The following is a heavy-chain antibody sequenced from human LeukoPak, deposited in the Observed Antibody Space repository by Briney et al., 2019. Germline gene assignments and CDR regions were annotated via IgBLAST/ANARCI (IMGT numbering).Heavy chain of an antibody. CDR1: GFTFSKYY. V-gene: IGHV3-11*01. D-gene: IGHD3-10*01. Sequence: GGSLRLSCAASGFTFSKYYMSWIRQAPGKWLEWISYIVNSGGTTSYADSVQGRFTISSDDAKNSLYLQMNSLRAEDTAVYYCAGGYGSGSYSAWGQGIPVTVSS. CDR3: AGGYGSGSYSA. J-gene: IGHJ5*02. CDR2: IVNSGGTT.